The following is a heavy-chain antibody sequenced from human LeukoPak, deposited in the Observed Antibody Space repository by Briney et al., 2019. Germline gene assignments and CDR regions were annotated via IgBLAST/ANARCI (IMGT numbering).Heavy chain of an antibody. D-gene: IGHD3-10*01. J-gene: IGHJ4*02. V-gene: IGHV3-23*01. CDR2: ISGSGGST. CDR1: GFTFSSYA. Sequence: RGSLRLSCAASGFTFSSYAMSWVRQAPGKGLEWVSVISGSGGSTDYADSVKGRSTISRDNSKNTLYLQMNSLRAEDTAVYYCAKDSDYYGSGSYYDYWGQGTLVTVSS. CDR3: AKDSDYYGSGSYYDY.